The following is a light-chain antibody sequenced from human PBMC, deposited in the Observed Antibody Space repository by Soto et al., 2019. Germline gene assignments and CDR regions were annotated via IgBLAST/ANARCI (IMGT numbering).Light chain of an antibody. CDR1: QSVSSSY. CDR2: GAS. J-gene: IGKJ1*01. Sequence: EIVLTQSPGTLSLSPGERATLSCRASQSVSSSYLACYQQKPGQAPRLLIYGASSRATGIPDRFSGSGSGTDFTLTISRLEPEDFAVYYCQQHGTFGQGTKVDIK. CDR3: QQHGT. V-gene: IGKV3-20*01.